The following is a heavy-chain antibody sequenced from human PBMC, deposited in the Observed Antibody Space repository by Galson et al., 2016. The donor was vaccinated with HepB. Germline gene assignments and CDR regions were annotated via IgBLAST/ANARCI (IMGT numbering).Heavy chain of an antibody. D-gene: IGHD1-26*01. J-gene: IGHJ4*02. CDR2: ISSSSNSM. V-gene: IGHV3-48*01. Sequence: SLRLSCAASGFIFNSYSMNWVRQAPGKGLEWISYISSSSNSMYYADSVKGRFTISRDNSKNTLNLQMDSLRVEDTALYFCAKRAGGGTYYAIDYWGQGTLVTVSS. CDR1: GFIFNSYS. CDR3: AKRAGGGTYYAIDY.